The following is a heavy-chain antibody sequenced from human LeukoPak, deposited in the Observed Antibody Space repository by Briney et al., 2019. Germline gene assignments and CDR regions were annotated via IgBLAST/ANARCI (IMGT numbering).Heavy chain of an antibody. V-gene: IGHV3-23*01. CDR2: ISGSGGST. CDR3: AKGGPVPSDNGWYGAFDI. D-gene: IGHD6-19*01. CDR1: GFTFSSYA. J-gene: IGHJ3*02. Sequence: GGSLRLSCAASGFTFSSYAMSWVRQAPGKGLEWVSAISGSGGSTYYADSVKGRFTISRDNSKNTLYLQMNSLRAEDTAVYYCAKGGPVPSDNGWYGAFDIWGQGTMVTVSS.